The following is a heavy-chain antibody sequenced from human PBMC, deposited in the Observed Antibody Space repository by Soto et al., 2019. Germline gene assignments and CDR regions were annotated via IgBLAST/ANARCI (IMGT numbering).Heavy chain of an antibody. D-gene: IGHD6-19*01. Sequence: QVPLVQSGAEVKKPGASVKVSCKASGYTFTSYGISWVRQAPGQGLEWMGWISAYNGNTNYAQKLQGRVTMTTDTSTSTAYMELRSLRSDDTAVYYCARDLPYSSGPTPYYYGMDVWGQGTTVTVSS. CDR1: GYTFTSYG. V-gene: IGHV1-18*01. CDR2: ISAYNGNT. CDR3: ARDLPYSSGPTPYYYGMDV. J-gene: IGHJ6*02.